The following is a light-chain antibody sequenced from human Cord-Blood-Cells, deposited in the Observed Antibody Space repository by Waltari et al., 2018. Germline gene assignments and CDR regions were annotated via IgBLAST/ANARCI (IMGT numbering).Light chain of an antibody. V-gene: IGLV1-40*01. CDR2: GNS. CDR3: QSDDSSLSGVV. CDR1: SSNIGAGYD. Sequence: QSVLPQPPSVSGAPGQRVTISCTGRSSNIGAGYDVHWYQQLPGTAPKLLIYGNSNRPSGVPDRFSGPKSGTSASLAITGLQAEDEADYYCQSDDSSLSGVVFGGGTKLTVL. J-gene: IGLJ2*01.